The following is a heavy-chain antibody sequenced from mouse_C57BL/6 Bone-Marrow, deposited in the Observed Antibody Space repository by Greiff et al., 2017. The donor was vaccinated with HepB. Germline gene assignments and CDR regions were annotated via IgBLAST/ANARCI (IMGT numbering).Heavy chain of an antibody. J-gene: IGHJ2*01. CDR2: ISSGSSTI. Sequence: DVMLVESGGGLVKPGGSLKLSCAASGFTFSDYGMHWVRQAPEKGLEWVAYISSGSSTIYYADTVKGRFTISRDNAKNTLFLQMTSLRSEDTAMYYCARTPDYGNYVSFDYWGQGTTLTVSS. CDR3: ARTPDYGNYVSFDY. V-gene: IGHV5-17*01. D-gene: IGHD2-1*01. CDR1: GFTFSDYG.